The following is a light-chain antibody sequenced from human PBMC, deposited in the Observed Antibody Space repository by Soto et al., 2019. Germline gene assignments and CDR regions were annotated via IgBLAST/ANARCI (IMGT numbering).Light chain of an antibody. CDR3: GTWDSTLSIV. V-gene: IGLV1-51*01. J-gene: IGLJ2*01. CDR1: SSNIGNNY. Sequence: QSVLTQPPSVSAAPGQKVNISCSGSSSNIGNNYVSWYQQLPGTAPKVLIYDNNKRPSGIPDRFSGSKSGTSATLGITGLQTGDEADYYCGTWDSTLSIVFGGGTKVTVL. CDR2: DNN.